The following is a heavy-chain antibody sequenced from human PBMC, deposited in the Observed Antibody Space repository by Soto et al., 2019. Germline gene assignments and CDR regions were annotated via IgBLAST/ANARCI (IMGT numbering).Heavy chain of an antibody. CDR3: AHPDTTDSEGYLDH. CDR2: IYWNADQ. CDR1: GFSLSTVGEG. V-gene: IGHV2-5*01. J-gene: IGHJ4*02. Sequence: QITLKESGPTLVKPTQTLTLTCTFSGFSLSTVGEGVAWIRQPPGKALQWLGIIYWNADQRYTPSLKSRLTITKGTSEAQAVLTLTNVAPVDMATYFCAHPDTTDSEGYLDHWGQGTLVTVSS. D-gene: IGHD1-26*01.